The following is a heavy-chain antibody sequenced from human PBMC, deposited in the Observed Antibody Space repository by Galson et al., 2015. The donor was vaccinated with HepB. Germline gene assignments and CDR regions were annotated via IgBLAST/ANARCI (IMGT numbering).Heavy chain of an antibody. CDR3: ASVQRGAAIFGVVINPPNYYYYYGMDV. CDR2: IIPIFGTA. D-gene: IGHD3-3*01. V-gene: IGHV1-69*13. CDR1: GGTFSSYA. Sequence: SVKVSCKASGGTFSSYAISWVRQAPGQGLEWMGGIIPIFGTANYAQKFQGRVTITADESTSTAYMELSSLRSEDTAVYYCASVQRGAAIFGVVINPPNYYYYYGMDVWGQGTTVTVSS. J-gene: IGHJ6*02.